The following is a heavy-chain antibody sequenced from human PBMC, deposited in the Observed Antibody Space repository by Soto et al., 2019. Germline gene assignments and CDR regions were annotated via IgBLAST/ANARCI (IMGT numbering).Heavy chain of an antibody. CDR3: SWSRSINYYFDS. V-gene: IGHV3-15*01. CDR2: IKSRGSGGTT. Sequence: GGSLRLSCAASGFKFSDAWMSWVRQAPGKGPEWVGRIKSRGSGGTTDYTAPVKGRFTISRDDSQNTVFLQMNSLKTEDTAVYYCSWSRSINYYFDSWGQGTLVTVSS. D-gene: IGHD3-3*01. J-gene: IGHJ4*02. CDR1: GFKFSDAW.